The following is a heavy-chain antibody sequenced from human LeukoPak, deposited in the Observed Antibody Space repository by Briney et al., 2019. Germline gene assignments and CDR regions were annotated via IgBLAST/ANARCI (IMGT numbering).Heavy chain of an antibody. D-gene: IGHD1-26*01. Sequence: GGSLRLSCAASGFTFSSYGMHWVRQAPGKGLEWVAVISYDGSNKYYADSVKGRFTISRDNSRNTLYLQMNSLRAEDTAVYYCAKQVGAAHTDWGQGTLVTVSS. J-gene: IGHJ4*02. CDR3: AKQVGAAHTD. V-gene: IGHV3-30*18. CDR1: GFTFSSYG. CDR2: ISYDGSNK.